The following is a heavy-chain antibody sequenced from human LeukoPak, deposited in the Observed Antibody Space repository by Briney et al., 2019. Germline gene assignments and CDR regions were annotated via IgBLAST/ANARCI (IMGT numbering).Heavy chain of an antibody. CDR1: GFIFSNYA. J-gene: IGHJ4*01. V-gene: IGHV3-30*18. Sequence: GGPLRLSCAASGFIFSNYAIHWVRQAPGKGLEWVAAISYDGNTQHYADPVKGRFTVSRDNSKNTVYLQIETLRSEDSAVYYCVKPYPTLTTSSVLGNWGQGTPVTVSS. D-gene: IGHD4-17*01. CDR3: VKPYPTLTTSSVLGN. CDR2: ISYDGNTQ.